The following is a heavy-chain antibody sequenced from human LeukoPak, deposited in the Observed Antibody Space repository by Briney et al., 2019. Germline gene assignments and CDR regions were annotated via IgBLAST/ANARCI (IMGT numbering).Heavy chain of an antibody. CDR3: ARVAGFCSGGSCYFDY. CDR1: GYTFTGYY. D-gene: IGHD2-15*01. CDR2: INPTSGAT. Sequence: ASVKVSCKASGYTFTGYYMHWVRQAPGQGLEWMGWINPTSGATNYAQKFQGRVTMTRDTPISTTYMELSNLRSDDTAVYYCARVAGFCSGGSCYFDYWGQGAPVTVSS. V-gene: IGHV1-2*02. J-gene: IGHJ4*02.